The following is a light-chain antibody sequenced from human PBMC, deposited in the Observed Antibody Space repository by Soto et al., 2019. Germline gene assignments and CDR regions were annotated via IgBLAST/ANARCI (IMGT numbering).Light chain of an antibody. V-gene: IGKV3-15*01. J-gene: IGKJ1*01. CDR1: QSVSSN. CDR2: GAS. Sequence: EIVMTQSPATLSVSPGERATLSCRASQSVSSNLAWYQQKPGQAPRLLIYGASTRATGIPARFSGSGSGTEFTLTISSLQSEDFAVYYCQQYNNWPFLTFGQGTRWIS. CDR3: QQYNNWPFLT.